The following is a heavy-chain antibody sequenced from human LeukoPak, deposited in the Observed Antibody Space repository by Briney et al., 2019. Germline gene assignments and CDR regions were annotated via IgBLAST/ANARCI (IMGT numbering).Heavy chain of an antibody. CDR2: INQDGGEI. J-gene: IGHJ5*02. CDR1: GFTFSDAW. Sequence: GGSLRLSCATSGFTFSDAWMSWVRQAPGKGLEWVASINQDGGEIHYVDSVKGRFTISRDNAKNSLYLQMNSLTAEDTAVHYCVRAHHPGGWFDPWGQGTLVTVSS. V-gene: IGHV3-7*04. D-gene: IGHD3-10*01. CDR3: VRAHHPGGWFDP.